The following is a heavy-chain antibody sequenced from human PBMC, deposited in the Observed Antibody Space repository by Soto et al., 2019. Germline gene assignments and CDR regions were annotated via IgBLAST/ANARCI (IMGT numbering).Heavy chain of an antibody. J-gene: IGHJ4*02. Sequence: KTSETLSLTCTVSGGSMTSGDYYWSWLRQSPGKGLDWIAYSSNSGSAFFNPSLESRVSISVDTSKNQFFLRLRSVTAADTAVYYCARRSGDYSSPFNSWGPGTLVTVSS. CDR2: SSNSGSA. V-gene: IGHV4-30-4*01. CDR1: GGSMTSGDYY. D-gene: IGHD2-21*02. CDR3: ARRSGDYSSPFNS.